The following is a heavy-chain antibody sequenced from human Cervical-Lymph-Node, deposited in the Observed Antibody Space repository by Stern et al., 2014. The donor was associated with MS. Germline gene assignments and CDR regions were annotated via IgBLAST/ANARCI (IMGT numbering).Heavy chain of an antibody. Sequence: QVQLVQSGAEVKKPGASVKVSCKASGYTFTSYGINWVRQAPGQGLEWMGWISPYNGNTNYAQKVQGRVTMTTDTSTSTAYMELRSLRSDDTAVYYCAREPWGDHVPYYYGMDVWGQGTTVTVSS. J-gene: IGHJ6*02. D-gene: IGHD2-21*02. CDR1: GYTFTSYG. CDR2: ISPYNGNT. CDR3: AREPWGDHVPYYYGMDV. V-gene: IGHV1-18*01.